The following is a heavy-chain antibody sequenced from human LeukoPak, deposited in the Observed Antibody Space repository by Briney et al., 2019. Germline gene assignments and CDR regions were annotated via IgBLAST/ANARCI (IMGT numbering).Heavy chain of an antibody. J-gene: IGHJ6*02. CDR1: GYTFTSYG. CDR2: ISAYNGNT. Sequence: ASVKVSCKASGYTFTSYGISWVRQAPGQGLEWMGWISAYNGNTNYAQKLQGRVTMTTDTSTSTAYMELRSLRSDDTAVYYCARSLCSTSCYYYGMGVWGQGTTVTVSS. CDR3: ARSLCSTSCYYYGMGV. V-gene: IGHV1-18*01. D-gene: IGHD2-2*01.